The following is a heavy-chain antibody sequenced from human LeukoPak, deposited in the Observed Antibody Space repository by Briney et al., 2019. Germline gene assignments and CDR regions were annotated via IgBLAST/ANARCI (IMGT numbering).Heavy chain of an antibody. D-gene: IGHD5-18*01. CDR1: GGSISSYY. V-gene: IGHV4-4*07. CDR3: AREGLDSYGSYYYYYYMDV. CDR2: IYTSGST. Sequence: PSETLSLTCTVSGGSISSYYWSWIRQPAGKGLEWIGRIYTSGSTNYNPSLKSRVTISVDTSKNQSSLKLSSVTAADTAVYYCAREGLDSYGSYYYYYYMDVWGKGTTVTVSS. J-gene: IGHJ6*03.